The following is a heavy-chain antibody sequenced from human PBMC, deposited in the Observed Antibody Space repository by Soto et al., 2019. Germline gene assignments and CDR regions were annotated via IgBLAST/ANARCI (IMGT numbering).Heavy chain of an antibody. J-gene: IGHJ4*02. CDR2: IYYSGST. CDR1: GGSISSGGYY. CDR3: ARSSSGDVNLFDY. Sequence: QVQLQESGPGLVKPSQTLSLTCTVSGGSISSGGYYWSWIRQHPGKGLEWIGYIYYSGSTYYNPSLQSRVTISVDTSKNQFSLKLSSVTAADTAVYYCARSSSGDVNLFDYWGQGTLVTVSS. D-gene: IGHD6-19*01. V-gene: IGHV4-31*03.